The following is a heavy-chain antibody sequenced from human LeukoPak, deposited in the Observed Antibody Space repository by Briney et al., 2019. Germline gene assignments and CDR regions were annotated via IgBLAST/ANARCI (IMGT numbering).Heavy chain of an antibody. Sequence: GGSLRLSCAASGFTFSSYGMHWVRQAPGKGLEWVAFIRYDGSNKYYADSVKGRFTISRDNSKNTLYLQMNSLRAEDTAVYYCAKKYYYGSGTLAPGDYWGQGTLVTVSS. CDR3: AKKYYYGSGTLAPGDY. CDR1: GFTFSSYG. V-gene: IGHV3-30*02. CDR2: IRYDGSNK. D-gene: IGHD3-10*01. J-gene: IGHJ4*02.